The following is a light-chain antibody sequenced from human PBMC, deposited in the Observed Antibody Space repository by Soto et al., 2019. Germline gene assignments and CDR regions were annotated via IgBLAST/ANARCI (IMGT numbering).Light chain of an antibody. CDR2: EGS. V-gene: IGLV2-23*01. CDR1: SSDVGSYNL. Sequence: QSALTQPASVSGSPGQSITISCTGTSSDVGSYNLVSWYQQHPGKAPKLMIYEGSKRPLGVSNRFSGSKSGNTASLTISGLQAEDEADYYCCSYAGSSTSPYVFGTGTKVTVL. CDR3: CSYAGSSTSPYV. J-gene: IGLJ1*01.